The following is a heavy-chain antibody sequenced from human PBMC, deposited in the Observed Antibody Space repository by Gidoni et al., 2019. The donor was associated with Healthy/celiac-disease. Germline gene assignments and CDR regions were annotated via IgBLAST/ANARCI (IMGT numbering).Heavy chain of an antibody. D-gene: IGHD2-2*01. J-gene: IGHJ6*02. CDR3: AKDSVPAAKYYYYGMDV. CDR2: ISGSGGST. Sequence: EVQLLESGGGVVQPGGSLSLSCSSSALPFASHAMGWVRQASGTGVEWVSAISGSGGSTDYADSVKGRFTISRDNSKNTLYLQMNSLRAEDTAVYYCAKDSVPAAKYYYYGMDVWGQGTTVTVSS. V-gene: IGHV3-23*01. CDR1: ALPFASHA.